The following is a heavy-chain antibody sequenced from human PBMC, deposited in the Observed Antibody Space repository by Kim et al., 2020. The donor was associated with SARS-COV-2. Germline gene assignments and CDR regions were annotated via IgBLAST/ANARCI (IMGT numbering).Heavy chain of an antibody. CDR1: GGTFSSYA. V-gene: IGHV1-69*13. D-gene: IGHD3-22*01. J-gene: IGHJ6*02. CDR3: ARHVMIVVVITTDYYYGMDV. CDR2: IIPIFGTA. Sequence: SVKVSCKASGGTFSSYAISWVRQAPGQGLEWMGGIIPIFGTANYAQKFQGRVTITADESTSTAYMELSSLRSEDTAVYYCARHVMIVVVITTDYYYGMDVWGQGTTVTVSS.